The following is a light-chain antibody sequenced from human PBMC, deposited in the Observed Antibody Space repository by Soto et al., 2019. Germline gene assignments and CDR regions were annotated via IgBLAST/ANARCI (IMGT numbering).Light chain of an antibody. J-gene: IGKJ4*01. Sequence: DIQMTQSPSSLSASVGDTVTITCRASQVISNYLAWFQQKPGKAPKSLIYGVSNLRGGVPSRFSGSGSVTDFTLTIDSLQPEDFATYYCQQYKSFPLTFGGGSTVEFK. V-gene: IGKV1-16*01. CDR2: GVS. CDR1: QVISNY. CDR3: QQYKSFPLT.